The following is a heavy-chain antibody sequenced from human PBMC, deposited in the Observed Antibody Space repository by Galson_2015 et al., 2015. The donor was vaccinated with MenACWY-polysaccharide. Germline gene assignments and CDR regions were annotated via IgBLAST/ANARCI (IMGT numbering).Heavy chain of an antibody. Sequence: SLRLSCAVSGSRVSESFLSWVRQVPGRGLDYVSDIYPSGATYYRDSVRGRFTMSRDAFQNSLYLQMNNLRVEDTAIYLCAREPNWAYDSWGTGTLVTVSS. V-gene: IGHV3-53*01. CDR1: GSRVSESF. D-gene: IGHD3-16*01. CDR3: AREPNWAYDS. J-gene: IGHJ4*02. CDR2: IYPSGAT.